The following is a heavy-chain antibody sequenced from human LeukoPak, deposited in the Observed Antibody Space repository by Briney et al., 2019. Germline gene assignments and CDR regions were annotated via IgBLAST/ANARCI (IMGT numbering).Heavy chain of an antibody. Sequence: PSETLSLTCTVSGGSISSYYWSWIRQPPGNGLEWIGYIYYSGSTNYNPSLKSRVTISVDTSKNQFSLKLSSVTAADTAVYYCARVGGSGGIDYWGQGTLVTVSS. CDR3: ARVGGSGGIDY. CDR1: GGSISSYY. D-gene: IGHD3-10*01. V-gene: IGHV4-59*01. J-gene: IGHJ4*02. CDR2: IYYSGST.